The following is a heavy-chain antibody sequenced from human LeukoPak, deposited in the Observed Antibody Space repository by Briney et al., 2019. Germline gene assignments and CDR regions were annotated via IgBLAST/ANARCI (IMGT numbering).Heavy chain of an antibody. D-gene: IGHD2-15*01. J-gene: IGHJ5*02. CDR1: GGSVNSGDYY. CDR3: ARDGCSGSSCLSNWFDP. V-gene: IGHV4-31*03. CDR2: IHYSGST. Sequence: SETLSLTCTVSGGSVNSGDYYWSWIRQFPGKGLEWIAYIHYSGSTYSNPSLKSRLTVSVDTSKNQLSLKLSSVTAADTAMYFCARDGCSGSSCLSNWFDPWGQGTLVTVSS.